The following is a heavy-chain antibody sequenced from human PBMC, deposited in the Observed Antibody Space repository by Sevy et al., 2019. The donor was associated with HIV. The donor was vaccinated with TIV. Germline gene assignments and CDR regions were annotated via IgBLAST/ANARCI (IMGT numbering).Heavy chain of an antibody. D-gene: IGHD2-8*01. V-gene: IGHV3-23*01. CDR3: AKALNPALESMLQVNLRTLKGFDV. J-gene: IGHJ3*01. CDR2: ISGPGSNT. Sequence: GGSLRLSCAASGFTFNTHAMNWVRQAPGKGLEWVSTISGPGSNTYYADSLKGRFTISRDNSQNTLHLQMNSLRADDTAVYYCAKALNPALESMLQVNLRTLKGFDVWGQGTMVTVSS. CDR1: GFTFNTHA.